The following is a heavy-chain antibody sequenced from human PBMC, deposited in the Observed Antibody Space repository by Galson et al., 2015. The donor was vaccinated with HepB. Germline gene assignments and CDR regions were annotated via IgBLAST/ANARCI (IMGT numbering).Heavy chain of an antibody. J-gene: IGHJ6*02. CDR2: ISYDESNK. Sequence: SLRLSCAASGLIFSRNALHWVRQAPGKGLDWVALISYDESNKYYAESVKGRFTVSRDNSKNTLYLQMNSLRGEDTAVYYCATVGFSGGSWDSDYYGMDVWGQGTTVTVSS. D-gene: IGHD2-15*01. CDR3: ATVGFSGGSWDSDYYGMDV. CDR1: GLIFSRNA. V-gene: IGHV3-30*04.